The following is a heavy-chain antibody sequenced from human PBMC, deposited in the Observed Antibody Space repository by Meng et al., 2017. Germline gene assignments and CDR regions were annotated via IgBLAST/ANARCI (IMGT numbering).Heavy chain of an antibody. CDR3: ARFGRDGYNSIGGNIDY. J-gene: IGHJ4*02. CDR2: IYPGDSDT. V-gene: IGHV5-51*01. CDR1: GYSFTSYW. Sequence: KVSCKGSGYSFTSYWIGWVRQMPGKGLEWMGIIYPGDSDTRYSPSFQGQVTISADKSISTAYLQWSSLKASDTAMYYCARFGRDGYNSIGGNIDYWGQGTLVTVSS. D-gene: IGHD5-24*01.